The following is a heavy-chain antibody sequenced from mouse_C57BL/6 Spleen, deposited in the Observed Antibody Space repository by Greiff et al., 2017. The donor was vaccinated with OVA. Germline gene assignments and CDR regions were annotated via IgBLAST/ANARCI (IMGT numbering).Heavy chain of an antibody. Sequence: QVQLQQSGAELVRPGASVTLSCKASGYTFTDYEMHWVKQTPVHGLEWIGAIDPETGGTAYNQKFKGKAILSADKSSSTAYMELRSLTSEDSSFYYCTRGKLTFDCGGQGTTLTVSS. CDR1: GYTFTDYE. J-gene: IGHJ2*01. CDR2: IDPETGGT. D-gene: IGHD4-1*01. CDR3: TRGKLTFDC. V-gene: IGHV1-15*01.